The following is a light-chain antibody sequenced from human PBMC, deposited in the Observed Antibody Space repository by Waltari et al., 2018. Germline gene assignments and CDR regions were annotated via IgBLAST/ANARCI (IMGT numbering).Light chain of an antibody. CDR3: QQYNNWPQT. CDR2: GAS. Sequence: ERVMTQSPATLSVSPGARATLSCRASQSISNNLAWYQQRPGQTPRLLVYGASTRATGIPARFSGSGSGTEFTLTISSLQSEDFAVYYCQQYNNWPQTFGQGTKVEIK. V-gene: IGKV3-15*01. J-gene: IGKJ1*01. CDR1: QSISNN.